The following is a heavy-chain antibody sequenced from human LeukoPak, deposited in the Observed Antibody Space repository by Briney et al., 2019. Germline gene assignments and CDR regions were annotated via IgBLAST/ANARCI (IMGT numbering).Heavy chain of an antibody. D-gene: IGHD3-3*01. CDR2: IIPILGIA. V-gene: IGHV1-69*04. CDR3: ARDSCQTSIYYDFWSGCAAGSGEVYYFDY. J-gene: IGHJ4*02. Sequence: SVKVSCKASGGTFSGYAISWVRQAPGQGLEWMGRIIPILGIANYAQKLQGRVTMTTDTSTSTAYMELRSLRSDDTAVYYCARDSCQTSIYYDFWSGCAAGSGEVYYFDYWGQGTLVTVSS. CDR1: GGTFSGYA.